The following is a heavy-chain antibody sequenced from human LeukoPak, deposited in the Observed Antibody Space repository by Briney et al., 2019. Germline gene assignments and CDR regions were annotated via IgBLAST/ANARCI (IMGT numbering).Heavy chain of an antibody. J-gene: IGHJ4*02. CDR2: IRYDGSNK. CDR3: AKDQITMVRGVTSQTDY. Sequence: PGGSLRLSCAASGFTFSSYGMHWVRQAPGKGLEWVAFIRYDGSNKYYADSVKGRLTISRDNSKNTLYLQMNSLRAEDTAVYYCAKDQITMVRGVTSQTDYWGQGTLVTVSS. CDR1: GFTFSSYG. D-gene: IGHD3-10*01. V-gene: IGHV3-30*02.